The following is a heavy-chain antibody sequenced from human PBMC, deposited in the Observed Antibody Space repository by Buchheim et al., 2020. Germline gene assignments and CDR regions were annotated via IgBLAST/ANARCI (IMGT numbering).Heavy chain of an antibody. D-gene: IGHD2-15*01. CDR1: GGSISSYY. V-gene: IGHV4-59*01. Sequence: QVQLQESGPGLVKPSETLSLTCTVSGGSISSYYWSWIRQPPGKGLEWIGYIYYSGSTNYNPSLKSRVTISVDTSKNQFSLKLSSVTAADTAVYYCAREVLGYCSGGSCYSSYYYGMDVWGQGT. CDR2: IYYSGST. CDR3: AREVLGYCSGGSCYSSYYYGMDV. J-gene: IGHJ6*02.